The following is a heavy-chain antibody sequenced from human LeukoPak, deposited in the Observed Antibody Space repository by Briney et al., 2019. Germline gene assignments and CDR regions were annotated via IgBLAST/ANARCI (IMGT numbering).Heavy chain of an antibody. J-gene: IGHJ4*02. D-gene: IGHD6-19*01. CDR1: GFTFSSYS. CDR3: ARSWYSSGEFDY. Sequence: GGSLRLSCAASGFTFSSYSMNWVRQAPGKGLEWVSSISSSSSYICYADSVKGRFTISRDNAKNSLYLQMNSLRAEDTAVYYCARSWYSSGEFDYWGQGTLVTVSS. CDR2: ISSSSSYI. V-gene: IGHV3-21*01.